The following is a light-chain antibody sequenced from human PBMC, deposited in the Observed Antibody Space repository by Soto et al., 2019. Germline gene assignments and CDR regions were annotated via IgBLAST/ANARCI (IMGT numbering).Light chain of an antibody. V-gene: IGKV3-20*01. J-gene: IGKJ1*01. Sequence: EFVLTQSPGTLSLSPGERATLSCRASQSVSSSYIAWYQQKPGQAPRLLIYGPSSRATGIPDRFSGSGSGTDFTLTISRLEPEDFAVYYCQQYGSSTPWTFGQGTKVDIK. CDR1: QSVSSSY. CDR2: GPS. CDR3: QQYGSSTPWT.